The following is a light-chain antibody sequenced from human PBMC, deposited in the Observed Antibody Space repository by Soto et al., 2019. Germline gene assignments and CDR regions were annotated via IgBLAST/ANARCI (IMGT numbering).Light chain of an antibody. CDR1: SSDIGDYNY. V-gene: IGLV2-14*03. CDR2: EVT. Sequence: QSVLTQPASVSGSRGQSITISGTGTSSDIGDYNYVSWYKQYPGKAPKLIIFEVTNRPAGISNRFSGSKSGNTASLTISGLQAEYEADYYCSSFTRGSTPCVFGSGTKLTV. CDR3: SSFTRGSTPCV. J-gene: IGLJ1*01.